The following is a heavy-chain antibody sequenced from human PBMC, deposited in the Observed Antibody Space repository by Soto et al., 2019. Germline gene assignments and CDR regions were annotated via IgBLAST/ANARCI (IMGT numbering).Heavy chain of an antibody. CDR2: ISSSSSYI. V-gene: IGHV3-21*01. CDR1: GFTFSSYS. CDR3: ARGGDSSGLSR. Sequence: EVQLVESGGGLVKPGGSLRLSCAASGFTFSSYSMNWVRQAPGKGLEWVSSISSSSSYIYYADSVKGRFTISRDNAKNSLYLQMNSLRAEDHAVYYCARGGDSSGLSRWCQGTLVTVSS. J-gene: IGHJ4*02. D-gene: IGHD6-19*01.